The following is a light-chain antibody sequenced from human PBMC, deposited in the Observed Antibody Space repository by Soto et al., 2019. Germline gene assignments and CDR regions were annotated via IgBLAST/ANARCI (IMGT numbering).Light chain of an antibody. CDR2: GNS. V-gene: IGLV1-40*01. CDR3: QSYDSSLRDV. CDR1: SSNIGAGYD. Sequence: QSVLTQPPSVSGAPGQRVTISCTGSSSNIGAGYDVHWYQQLPGTAPKLLIYGNSNRPSGVPDRFSGSKSGTSASLAITGLQAEDEADYYCQSYDSSLRDVFGGGTKLTGL. J-gene: IGLJ2*01.